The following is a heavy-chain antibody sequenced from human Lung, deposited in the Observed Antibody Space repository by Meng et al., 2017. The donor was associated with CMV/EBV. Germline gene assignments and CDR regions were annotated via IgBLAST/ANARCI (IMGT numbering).Heavy chain of an antibody. D-gene: IGHD3-9*01. CDR3: ASALDPTYFHY. Sequence: SXXVSCKASGYTFTNYGISWVRRAPGQGLEWMGWINTYNGKTNYRQNLQGRVTMTTDTSTSTVYMELRSLRSDDTAVYYCASALDPTYFHYWGQGTLVTVSS. CDR1: GYTFTNYG. J-gene: IGHJ4*02. V-gene: IGHV1-18*01. CDR2: INTYNGKT.